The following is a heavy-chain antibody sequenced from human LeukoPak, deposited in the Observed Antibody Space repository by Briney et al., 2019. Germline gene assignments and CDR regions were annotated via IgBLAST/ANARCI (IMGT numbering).Heavy chain of an antibody. Sequence: QPGRSLRLSCAASGFTFDDYAMHWVRQAPGKGLEWVSGISWNSGSIGYADSVKGRVTISRDNAKNSLYLQMNSLRAEDTAVYYCARVIKGADSSGYYQTPDYWGPGTLVTVSS. CDR2: ISWNSGSI. CDR3: ARVIKGADSSGYYQTPDY. D-gene: IGHD3-22*01. CDR1: GFTFDDYA. V-gene: IGHV3-9*01. J-gene: IGHJ4*02.